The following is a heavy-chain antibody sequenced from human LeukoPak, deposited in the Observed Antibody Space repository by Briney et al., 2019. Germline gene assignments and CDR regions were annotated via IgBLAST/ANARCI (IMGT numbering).Heavy chain of an antibody. J-gene: IGHJ5*02. CDR3: ARDSSGYCRGWFDP. CDR1: GGSISSYY. V-gene: IGHV4-59*01. D-gene: IGHD3-22*01. CDR2: IYYSGST. Sequence: SETLSLTCTVSGGSISSYYWSWIRQPPGKGLGWIGYIYYSGSTNYNPSLKSRVTISVDTSKNQFSLKLSSVTAADTAVYYCARDSSGYCRGWFDPWGQGTLVTVSS.